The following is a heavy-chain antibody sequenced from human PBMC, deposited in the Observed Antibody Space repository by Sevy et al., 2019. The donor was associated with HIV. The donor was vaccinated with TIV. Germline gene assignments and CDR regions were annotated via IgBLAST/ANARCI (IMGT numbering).Heavy chain of an antibody. D-gene: IGHD5-18*01. CDR2: INSDGSST. CDR3: ARDDDTDRPGDI. J-gene: IGHJ3*02. CDR1: GFTFSSYW. Sequence: GGSLRLSCAASGFTFSSYWMHWVRQAPGKGLVWVSRINSDGSSTSYAYSVKGRFTISRDNAKNTLYLQMNSLRAEDTAVYYCARDDDTDRPGDIWGQGTMVTVSS. V-gene: IGHV3-74*01.